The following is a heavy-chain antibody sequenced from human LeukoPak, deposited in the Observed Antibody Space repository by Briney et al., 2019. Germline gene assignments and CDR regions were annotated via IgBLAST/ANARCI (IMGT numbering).Heavy chain of an antibody. CDR1: GGSVSSGSYY. Sequence: SETLSLTCTVSGGSVSSGSYYWSWIRQPPGKGLEWVGYIYYSGSTNYNPSLKSRVTISVDTSKNQFSLKLSSVTAADTAVYYCASSSWYGAYWGQGTLVTVSS. J-gene: IGHJ4*02. V-gene: IGHV4-61*01. CDR2: IYYSGST. D-gene: IGHD6-13*01. CDR3: ASSSWYGAY.